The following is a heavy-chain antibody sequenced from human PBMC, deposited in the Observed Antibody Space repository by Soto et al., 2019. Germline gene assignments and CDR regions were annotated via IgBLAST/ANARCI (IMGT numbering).Heavy chain of an antibody. J-gene: IGHJ5*02. Sequence: GGSLRLSCAASGFTFSSYGMHWVRQAPGKGLEWVAVIWYDGSNKYYADSVKGRFTISRDNSKNTLYLQMNSLRAEDTAGYYCARDRGSSWSPNWFDPWGQGTLVTVSS. CDR3: ARDRGSSWSPNWFDP. CDR2: IWYDGSNK. CDR1: GFTFSSYG. D-gene: IGHD6-13*01. V-gene: IGHV3-33*01.